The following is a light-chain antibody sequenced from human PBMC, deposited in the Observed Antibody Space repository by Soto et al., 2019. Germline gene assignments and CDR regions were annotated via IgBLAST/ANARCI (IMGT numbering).Light chain of an antibody. CDR3: QQYASSLT. J-gene: IGKJ1*01. CDR2: GAY. Sequence: EIVLTQSPGSLSLSLGERATLSCRASQSVDSAFFAWYQQKPGQPPRLLMYGAYRRATGIPDRFSGSGSGTDFTLTISRLEPEDFAVYYWQQYASSLTFGQGTKVAI. CDR1: QSVDSAF. V-gene: IGKV3-20*01.